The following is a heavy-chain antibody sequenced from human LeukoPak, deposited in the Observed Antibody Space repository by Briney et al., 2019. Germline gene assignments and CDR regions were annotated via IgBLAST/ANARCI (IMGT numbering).Heavy chain of an antibody. Sequence: PGGSLRLSCAASGFTFSTYSMSWVRQAPGKGLEWVSDISGSGASTYSADSVTGRFTISRDNSRNTLYLQMNSLRAEDTAVYYCARASGSPTGLSYYFDYWGQGTLVTVSS. CDR2: ISGSGAST. CDR3: ARASGSPTGLSYYFDY. CDR1: GFTFSTYS. D-gene: IGHD3-10*01. V-gene: IGHV3-23*01. J-gene: IGHJ4*02.